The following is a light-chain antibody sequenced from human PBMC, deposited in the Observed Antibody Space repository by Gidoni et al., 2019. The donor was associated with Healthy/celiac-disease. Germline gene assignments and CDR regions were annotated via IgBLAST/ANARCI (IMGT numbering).Light chain of an antibody. CDR3: QQYNSYSRT. V-gene: IGKV1-5*03. Sequence: DIQMTQSPSTLSASVGDRVTITCRASQSISSWVAWYQQKPGKAPKLLIYKASSLESGVPSRFNGSGSGTEFTLTISSLQPDDFATYYCQQYNSYSRTFGQGTKVEIK. J-gene: IGKJ1*01. CDR2: KAS. CDR1: QSISSW.